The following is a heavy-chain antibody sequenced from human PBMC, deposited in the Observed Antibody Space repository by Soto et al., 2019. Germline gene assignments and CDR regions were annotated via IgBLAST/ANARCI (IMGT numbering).Heavy chain of an antibody. CDR2: IIPIFGTT. CDR3: ARDRTDSGYYTNWLDP. V-gene: IGHV1-69*06. CDR1: GGTFGSDA. J-gene: IGHJ5*02. D-gene: IGHD3-22*01. Sequence: LVKVSCKASGGTFGSDAITWVRQAPGQGLEWVGRIIPIFGTTNYAQNLQGRVTISADKSTLTSYMELHSLTSDDTALYYCARDRTDSGYYTNWLDPWGQGTQVTVSS.